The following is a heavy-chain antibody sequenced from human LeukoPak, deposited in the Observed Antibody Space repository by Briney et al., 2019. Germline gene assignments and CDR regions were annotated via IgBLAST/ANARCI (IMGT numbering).Heavy chain of an antibody. Sequence: ASVKVSCKASGYTFNSFGISWVRQAPGQGLEWMGWISAYNGNTHHPEKLQGRLTMTTDTPTSTAYMELRSLRSDDTAIYYCARDTVMMVGSYYYGKDVWGQGTTVTVSS. J-gene: IGHJ6*02. CDR3: ARDTVMMVGSYYYGKDV. V-gene: IGHV1-18*01. D-gene: IGHD2-15*01. CDR1: GYTFNSFG. CDR2: ISAYNGNT.